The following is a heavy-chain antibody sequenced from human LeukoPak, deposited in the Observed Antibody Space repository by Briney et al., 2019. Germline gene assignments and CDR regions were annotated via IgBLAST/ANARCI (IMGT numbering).Heavy chain of an antibody. D-gene: IGHD6-19*01. CDR3: ATDVAVAGPWDY. V-gene: IGHV1-24*01. CDR1: GYTLTELS. CDR2: FDPEDGET. J-gene: IGHJ4*02. Sequence: RASVKVSCKVSGYTLTELSMHWVRQAPGKGLEWMGGFDPEDGETIYAQKFQGRVTMTEDISTDTAYMELSSLRSEDTAVYYCATDVAVAGPWDYWGQGTLVTVSS.